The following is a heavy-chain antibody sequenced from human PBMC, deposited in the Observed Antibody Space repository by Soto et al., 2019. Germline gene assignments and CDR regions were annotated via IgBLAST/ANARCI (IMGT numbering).Heavy chain of an antibody. CDR2: IIPMFGIP. J-gene: IGHJ3*01. D-gene: IGHD6-13*01. CDR3: ARGGTSGWLKGAYDV. Sequence: QVQLVQSGAEVKKPGSSVKVSCKASGGTLNKHAITWVRRAPGQGLEWLGGIIPMFGIPNYPQKFQGSVTITAYDSTNTSHMELHSLTSDDTAVYYCARGGTSGWLKGAYDVWGQGTMVTVSS. V-gene: IGHV1-69*01. CDR1: GGTLNKHA.